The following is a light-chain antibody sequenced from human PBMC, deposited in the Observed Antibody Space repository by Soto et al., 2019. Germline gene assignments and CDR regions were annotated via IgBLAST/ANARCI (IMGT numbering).Light chain of an antibody. Sequence: DIQMTQSPSSVSASVGDSVTITCRASQGMSSYLAWYQQKAGKAPKLLIYEASSLQSGVPSRFSGSGSGTDFTLTISSLQPEDFATYYCQQANSFPITFGQGTRLEI. CDR3: QQANSFPIT. CDR2: EAS. CDR1: QGMSSY. V-gene: IGKV1-12*01. J-gene: IGKJ5*01.